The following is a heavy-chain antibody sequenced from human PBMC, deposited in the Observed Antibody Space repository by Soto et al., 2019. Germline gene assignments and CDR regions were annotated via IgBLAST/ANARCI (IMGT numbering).Heavy chain of an antibody. CDR3: AKNEAPSVPGNRFAY. Sequence: HLGGSLRLSCAASGFTFDDYAMHWVRQAPGKGLEWVAGVSWNNDVIAYADSVKGRFTISRDNAKNSLYLQMNSLRSEDTALYYCAKNEAPSVPGNRFAYWGQGTLVTVSS. V-gene: IGHV3-9*01. D-gene: IGHD6-19*01. CDR1: GFTFDDYA. CDR2: VSWNNDVI. J-gene: IGHJ4*02.